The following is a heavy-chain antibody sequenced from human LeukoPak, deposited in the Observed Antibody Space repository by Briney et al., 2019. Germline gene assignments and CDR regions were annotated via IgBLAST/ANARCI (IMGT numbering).Heavy chain of an antibody. Sequence: GGSLRLSCAASGCTFTTYWMHWVRQAPGKGLVWVSHINSDGSITSYADSVKGRFTISRDNAKNTLYLQMNSLRAEDTAVYYCARDAVDTANAVWGQGTTVTVSS. J-gene: IGHJ6*02. CDR3: ARDAVDTANAV. CDR2: INSDGSIT. CDR1: GCTFTTYW. D-gene: IGHD5-18*01. V-gene: IGHV3-74*01.